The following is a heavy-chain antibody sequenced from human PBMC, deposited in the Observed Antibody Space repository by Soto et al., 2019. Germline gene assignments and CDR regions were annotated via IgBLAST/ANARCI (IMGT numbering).Heavy chain of an antibody. CDR2: TYYRSKWYN. CDR3: ARAQSRITIFRVVTNFDS. D-gene: IGHD3-3*01. Sequence: SQTLSLTCAISGDSVSSNSAAWNWIRQSPSRGLEWLGRTYYRSKWYNDYAVSVKSRITITPDTSKNQFSLPLNSVTPEDTAVYYCARAQSRITIFRVVTNFDSWGQGTLVTVS. CDR1: GDSVSSNSAA. V-gene: IGHV6-1*01. J-gene: IGHJ4*02.